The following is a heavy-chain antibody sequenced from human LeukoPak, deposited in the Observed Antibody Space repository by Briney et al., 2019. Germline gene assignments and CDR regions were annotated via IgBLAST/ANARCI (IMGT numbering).Heavy chain of an antibody. V-gene: IGHV4-61*02. J-gene: IGHJ4*02. CDR1: GGSISSGSYY. CDR3: ARRSRSGVIMITFGGVTSPRRPVDY. CDR2: IYTSGST. D-gene: IGHD3-16*01. Sequence: SETLSLTCTVSGGSISSGSYYWSWIRQPAGKGLEWIGRIYTSGSTNYNPSLKSRVTISVDTSKNQFSLKLSSVTAADTAVYYCARRSRSGVIMITFGGVTSPRRPVDYWGQGTLVTVSS.